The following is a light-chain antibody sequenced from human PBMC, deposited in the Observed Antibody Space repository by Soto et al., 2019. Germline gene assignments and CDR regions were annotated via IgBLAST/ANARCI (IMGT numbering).Light chain of an antibody. CDR1: QSLSKS. CDR2: GAS. J-gene: IGKJ4*02. Sequence: EIGLTQSPSTLSLSTGERATLSCRASQSLSKSLVWYQQKPGQAPRLLIDGASNRATGIPARFSGSGSGTDFTLTISSLEPEDFAVYFCQQRSSWPLTFGGGTKVAIK. V-gene: IGKV3-11*01. CDR3: QQRSSWPLT.